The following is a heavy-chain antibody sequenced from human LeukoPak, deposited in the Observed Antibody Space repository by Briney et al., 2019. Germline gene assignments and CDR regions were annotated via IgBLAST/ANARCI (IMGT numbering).Heavy chain of an antibody. D-gene: IGHD3-10*01. CDR3: ARDPDSGQ. V-gene: IGHV3-21*01. CDR1: GFSFSSYT. CDR2: ITTSSRYI. Sequence: GGSLRLSCAASGFSFSSYTMTWVRQAPGRGLEWVSSITTSSRYIYYADSVKGRFTISRDNAKNSLFLQMDSLRAEDTALYYCARDPDSGQWGPGTLVTVSS. J-gene: IGHJ4*02.